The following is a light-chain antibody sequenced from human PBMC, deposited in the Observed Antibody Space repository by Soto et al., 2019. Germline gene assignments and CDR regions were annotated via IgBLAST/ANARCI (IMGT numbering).Light chain of an antibody. CDR3: CSYSGTYIPL. J-gene: IGLJ2*01. CDR2: DFS. V-gene: IGLV2-11*01. CDR1: SSDVGAYNF. Sequence: QSALTQPRSVSGSPGQSVTISCTGTSSDVGAYNFVSLYQHNPGKAPKLMIFDFSARPSGVPDRFSGSKSANTASLTIPGLQTEDAADYFCCSYSGTYIPLFGGGTKVTVL.